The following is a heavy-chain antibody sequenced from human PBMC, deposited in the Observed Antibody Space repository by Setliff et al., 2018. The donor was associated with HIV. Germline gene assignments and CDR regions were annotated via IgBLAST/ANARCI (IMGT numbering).Heavy chain of an antibody. D-gene: IGHD5-12*01. CDR1: GGSISSSSYY. J-gene: IGHJ6*03. Sequence: SETLSLTCTVSGGSISSSSYYWGWIRQSPGKGLEWIGEINHSGSTHYNPPLKSRATISVDTSKNQFSLRLNSVTAADTAVYYCARGATLLPGYSDGWEYFYMDVWGKGTTVTVSS. CDR3: ARGATLLPGYSDGWEYFYMDV. CDR2: INHSGST. V-gene: IGHV4-39*07.